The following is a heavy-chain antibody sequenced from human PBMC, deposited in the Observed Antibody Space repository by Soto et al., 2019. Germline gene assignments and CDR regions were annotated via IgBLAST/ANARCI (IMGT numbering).Heavy chain of an antibody. Sequence: EVQLVESGGGLVQPGGSLRLSCVASGFTFSNYWMSWVRQAPGKGLEWVANIKQDGSEKYYVDSVKGRFTISRDNAKDSLYLQMNSLRAEDTAVFYFARDWSSSYSPIFDYWGQGTLVTVSS. CDR3: ARDWSSSYSPIFDY. CDR1: GFTFSNYW. D-gene: IGHD6-13*01. CDR2: IKQDGSEK. J-gene: IGHJ4*02. V-gene: IGHV3-7*05.